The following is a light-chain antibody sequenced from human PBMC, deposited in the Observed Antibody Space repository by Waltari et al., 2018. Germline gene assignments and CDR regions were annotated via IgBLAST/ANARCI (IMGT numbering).Light chain of an antibody. CDR1: SSDVGGHDY. Sequence: QSALSQPASVSGSPGQSIPISSPGASSDVGGHDYVSWYQQHPGKAPKLIIRDVNNPPSGVSNRCSGSKSGNTASLTISGLQAEDEADYYCSSYSTSSSLILFGEGTKVTVL. J-gene: IGLJ2*01. CDR2: DVN. V-gene: IGLV2-14*03. CDR3: SSYSTSSSLIL.